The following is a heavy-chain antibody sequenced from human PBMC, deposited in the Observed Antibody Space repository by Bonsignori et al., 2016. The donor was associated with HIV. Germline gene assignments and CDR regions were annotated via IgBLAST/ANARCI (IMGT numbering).Heavy chain of an antibody. CDR2: IYYSGST. Sequence: WIRQPPGKGLEWIGYIYYSGSTFYNPSLKSRVTISVDTYRNEFSLKLSSVTAADTAVYYCARVYYDSSGHHFDLWGRGTLVTVSS. CDR3: ARVYYDSSGHHFDL. J-gene: IGHJ2*01. V-gene: IGHV4-30-4*01. D-gene: IGHD3-22*01.